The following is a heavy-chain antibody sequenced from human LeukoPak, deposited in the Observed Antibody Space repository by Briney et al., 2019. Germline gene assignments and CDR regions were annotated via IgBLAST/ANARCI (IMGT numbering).Heavy chain of an antibody. Sequence: PGGSLRLSCAASGFXFSGFWIHWVRQPPGKGLVWVSRIASDGSSTDYADSVKGRFTISRDNPKNTLYLQMNSLRAEDTAIYYCARGHYYGMDGWGQGTTVTVSS. J-gene: IGHJ6*02. V-gene: IGHV3-74*01. CDR1: GFXFSGFW. CDR3: ARGHYYGMDG. CDR2: IASDGSST.